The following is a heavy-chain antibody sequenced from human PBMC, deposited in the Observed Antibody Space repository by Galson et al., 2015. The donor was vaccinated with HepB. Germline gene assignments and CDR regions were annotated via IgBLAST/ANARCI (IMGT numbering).Heavy chain of an antibody. CDR1: GFTFNSYA. V-gene: IGHV3-30*04. J-gene: IGHJ4*02. CDR2: ISYDGSNK. CDR3: ARGRDGLDY. Sequence: SLRLSCAASGFTFNSYAMHWVRQAPGKGLEWVAVISYDGSNKYYADSVKGRFTISRDNSKNTLYLQMNSLRAEDTAVYYCARGRDGLDYWGQGTLVTVSS. D-gene: IGHD5-24*01.